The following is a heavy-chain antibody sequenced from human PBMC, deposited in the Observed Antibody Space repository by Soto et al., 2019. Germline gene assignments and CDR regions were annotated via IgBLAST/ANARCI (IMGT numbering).Heavy chain of an antibody. CDR3: ARSLEIYPDYGDYLYYYYGMDV. CDR1: GGTFSSYA. V-gene: IGHV1-69*06. Sequence: ASVKVSCKASGGTFSSYAISWVRQAPGQGLEWMGGIIPIFGTANYAQKFQGRATITADKSTSTAYMELSSLRSEDTAVYYCARSLEIYPDYGDYLYYYYGMDVWGQGTTVTVSS. CDR2: IIPIFGTA. D-gene: IGHD4-17*01. J-gene: IGHJ6*02.